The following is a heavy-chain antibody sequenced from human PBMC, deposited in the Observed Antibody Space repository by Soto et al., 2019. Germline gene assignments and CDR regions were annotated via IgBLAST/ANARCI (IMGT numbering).Heavy chain of an antibody. CDR1: GGSVSSGSYY. D-gene: IGHD6-13*01. V-gene: IGHV4-61*01. CDR2: IYYSGTT. Sequence: SETLSLTCTVSGGSVSSGSYYWTWIRQPPGKGLEWLGYIYYSGTTNYNPSLRSRVTISEDTSKNQFSLKLLSVTTADTAVYFCAAGEASSRNLAPYYLDFWGQGTLVTVSS. J-gene: IGHJ4*02. CDR3: AAGEASSRNLAPYYLDF.